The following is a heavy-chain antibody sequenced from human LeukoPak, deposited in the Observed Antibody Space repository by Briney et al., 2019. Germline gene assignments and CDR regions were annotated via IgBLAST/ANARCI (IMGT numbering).Heavy chain of an antibody. V-gene: IGHV3-21*06. CDR3: ARASAYGDYDRGCELDY. CDR2: ISSSSSYI. J-gene: IGHJ4*02. Sequence: GGSLRLSCAASGFTFTSCSMNWVRQAPGKGLEWVSSISSSSSYIYYADSVKGRFTISRDNAKNSLYLQMNSLRAEDTAVFYCARASAYGDYDRGCELDYWGQGTLVTVSS. CDR1: GFTFTSCS. D-gene: IGHD4-17*01.